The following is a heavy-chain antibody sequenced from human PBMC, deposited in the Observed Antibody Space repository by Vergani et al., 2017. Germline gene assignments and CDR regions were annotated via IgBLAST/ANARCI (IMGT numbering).Heavy chain of an antibody. J-gene: IGHJ5*02. D-gene: IGHD6-19*01. CDR2: IYYSGST. Sequence: QLQLQESGPGLVKPAATLPLTCSVSGASIRSSNYYWGWIRQPPGKGLEWIASIYYSGSTNYNPSLKSRFTISVDTSKNQFSLKLSSVAAAATAVYSCARHSAVEWLVKLGWIDPWGQGILVTVSS. V-gene: IGHV4-39*01. CDR3: ARHSAVEWLVKLGWIDP. CDR1: GASIRSSNYY.